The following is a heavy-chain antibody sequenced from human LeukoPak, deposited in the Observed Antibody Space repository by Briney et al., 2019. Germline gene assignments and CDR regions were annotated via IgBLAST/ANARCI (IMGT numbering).Heavy chain of an antibody. J-gene: IGHJ4*02. D-gene: IGHD2-15*01. CDR2: IWYDGSNK. CDR1: GFTFSSYG. Sequence: GSLRLSCAASGFTFSSYGMHWVRQAPGKGLEWVAVIWYDGSNKYYADSVKGRFTISRDNSKNTLYLQMNSLRAEDTAVYYCARAHLYCSGGSCYLIDYWGQGTLVTVSS. V-gene: IGHV3-33*01. CDR3: ARAHLYCSGGSCYLIDY.